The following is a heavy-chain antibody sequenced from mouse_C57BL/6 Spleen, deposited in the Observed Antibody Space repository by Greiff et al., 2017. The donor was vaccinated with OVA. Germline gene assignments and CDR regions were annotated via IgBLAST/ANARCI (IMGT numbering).Heavy chain of an antibody. J-gene: IGHJ4*01. CDR3: AREEDGNYVGYAMDY. Sequence: VQLQQSGPGLVKPSQSLSLTCSVSGYSITSGYFWSWIRQFPGNILEWVGYISYDGSNNYNPSLKNRISITRDTSKNQFFLKLNSVTTEDTATYYCAREEDGNYVGYAMDYWGQGTSVTVSS. CDR2: ISYDGSN. CDR1: GYSITSGYF. D-gene: IGHD2-1*01. V-gene: IGHV3-6*01.